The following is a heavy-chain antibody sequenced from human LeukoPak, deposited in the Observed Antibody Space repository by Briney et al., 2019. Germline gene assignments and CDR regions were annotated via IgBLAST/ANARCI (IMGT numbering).Heavy chain of an antibody. V-gene: IGHV1-69*05. Sequence: GASVKVSCKASGGTFSSYAISWVRQAPGQGLEWMGGIIPIFGTANYAQKFQGRVTITTDESTSTAYMELSSLRSEDTAVYYCARVFCGGDCYASPFDYWGQGTLVTVSS. CDR3: ARVFCGGDCYASPFDY. D-gene: IGHD2-21*02. CDR2: IIPIFGTA. J-gene: IGHJ4*02. CDR1: GGTFSSYA.